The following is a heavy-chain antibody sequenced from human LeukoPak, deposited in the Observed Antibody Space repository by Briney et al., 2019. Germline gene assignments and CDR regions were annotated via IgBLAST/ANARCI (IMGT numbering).Heavy chain of an antibody. J-gene: IGHJ4*02. D-gene: IGHD5-24*01. Sequence: GGSLRLSCAVSGFTFNGSWMSWVRQAPGKGLERVATIKQEGSEKYYVDSVKGRFTISRDNAKNSLYLQMNSLRGEDTAVYYCAITRRDGYTSVSFDYWGQGTLVTVSS. CDR2: IKQEGSEK. CDR1: GFTFNGSW. CDR3: AITRRDGYTSVSFDY. V-gene: IGHV3-7*01.